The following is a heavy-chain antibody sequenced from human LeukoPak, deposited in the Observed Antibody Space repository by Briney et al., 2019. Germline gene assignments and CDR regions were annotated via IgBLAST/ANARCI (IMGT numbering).Heavy chain of an antibody. CDR1: GGTFSSYA. J-gene: IGHJ6*02. CDR2: IIPIFGTA. V-gene: IGHV1-69*01. Sequence: SVRVSCKASGGTFSSYAISWVRQAPGQGLEWMGGIIPIFGTANYAQKFQGRVTITADESTSTAYMELSSLRSEDTAVYYCARRSGLYYDILTGYHYGMDVWGQGTTVTVSS. D-gene: IGHD3-9*01. CDR3: ARRSGLYYDILTGYHYGMDV.